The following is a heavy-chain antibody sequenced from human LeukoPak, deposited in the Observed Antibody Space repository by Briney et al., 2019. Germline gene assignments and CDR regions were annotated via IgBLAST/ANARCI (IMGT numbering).Heavy chain of an antibody. J-gene: IGHJ3*02. D-gene: IGHD3-16*01. CDR2: ISGSGGST. Sequence: PGGSLRLSCAASGFTFSSYAMSWVRQAPGKGLEWVSAISGSGGSTYYADSVQGRFTISRDNSKTTLYLQMNSLRAEDTAVYSGAKDFRGGAPLDAFDIWGQGTMVTVSS. V-gene: IGHV3-23*01. CDR3: AKDFRGGAPLDAFDI. CDR1: GFTFSSYA.